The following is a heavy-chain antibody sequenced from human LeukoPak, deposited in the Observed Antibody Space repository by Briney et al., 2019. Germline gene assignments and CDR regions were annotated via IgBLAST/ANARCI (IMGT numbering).Heavy chain of an antibody. Sequence: SETLSLTCAVYGGSFSGYYWSWIRQPPGKGLEWIGEINHSGSTNYNPSLKSRVTISVDTSKNQFSLKLSSVTAADTAVYYCARVARSYCSSTSCPTRPLDYWGQGTLVTVSS. J-gene: IGHJ4*02. D-gene: IGHD2-2*01. CDR3: ARVARSYCSSTSCPTRPLDY. CDR2: INHSGST. V-gene: IGHV4-34*01. CDR1: GGSFSGYY.